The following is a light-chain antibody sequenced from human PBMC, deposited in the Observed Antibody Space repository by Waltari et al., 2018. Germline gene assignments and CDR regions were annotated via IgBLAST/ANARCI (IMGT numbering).Light chain of an antibody. J-gene: IGKJ1*01. CDR2: AAS. V-gene: IGKV1-17*01. CDR1: QGIRNG. CDR3: LQYNSYPWT. Sequence: DIQMTQSPSSLSASVGDRVTITCRASQGIRNGLSWYQQQPGKAPKRLIYAASSLQSGVPSRFSGSGSGTEFTLTISSLQPEDSASYYCLQYNSYPWTFGQGTKVE.